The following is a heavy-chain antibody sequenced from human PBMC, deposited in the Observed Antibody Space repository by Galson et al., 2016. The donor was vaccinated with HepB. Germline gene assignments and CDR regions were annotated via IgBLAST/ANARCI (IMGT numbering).Heavy chain of an antibody. J-gene: IGHJ6*02. Sequence: SLRLSCAASGFTFSNSAMHWVRQAPGKGLEHVSAISSNGRNKYYAASAQGRFTISRDNSRKTPYLQMSSLRAEDTAVYYCVKEGQWLVLGYYYEMDVWGPGTTVTVSS. D-gene: IGHD6-19*01. CDR3: VKEGQWLVLGYYYEMDV. CDR1: GFTFSNSA. V-gene: IGHV3-64D*06. CDR2: ISSNGRNK.